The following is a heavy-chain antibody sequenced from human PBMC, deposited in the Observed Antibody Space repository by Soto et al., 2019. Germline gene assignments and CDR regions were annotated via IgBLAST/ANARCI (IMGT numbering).Heavy chain of an antibody. V-gene: IGHV3-49*03. J-gene: IGHJ6*02. D-gene: IGHD2-2*01. CDR1: GFTFGDYA. CDR2: IRSKAYGGTT. CDR3: TRDRGRYCSSTSCYHYYYGVDV. Sequence: GGSLRLSCTASGFTFGDYAMSWFRQAPGRGLEWVGFIRSKAYGGTTEYAASVKGRFTISRDDSKGIAYLQMNSLKTEDTAVYYCTRDRGRYCSSTSCYHYYYGVDVWGQGTTVTVSS.